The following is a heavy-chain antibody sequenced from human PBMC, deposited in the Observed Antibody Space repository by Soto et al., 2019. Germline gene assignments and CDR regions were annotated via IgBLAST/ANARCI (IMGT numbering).Heavy chain of an antibody. Sequence: QVQLVQSGAEVKKPGASVKVSCKASGYTFNSYYMHWVRQAPGQGLEWMGIINPSGGSTSYEQKFRGRVTMTRDTSTSTVYMERSGLRSEDTAVYYCARENMIGGATGLDPWGQGTLVTVAS. CDR2: INPSGGST. D-gene: IGHD1-26*01. V-gene: IGHV1-46*02. J-gene: IGHJ5*02. CDR3: ARENMIGGATGLDP. CDR1: GYTFNSYY.